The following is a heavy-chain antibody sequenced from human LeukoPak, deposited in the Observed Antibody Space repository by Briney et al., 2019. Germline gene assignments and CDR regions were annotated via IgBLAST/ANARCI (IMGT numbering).Heavy chain of an antibody. Sequence: GGSLRLSCAASGFTFSSYGMHWVRQAPGKGLEWVAFIRYDGSNKYYADSVKGRFTISRDNSKNTLYLQMNSLRAEDTAVYYCARSRGPSDYDFWSGYYTPHYYMDVWGKGTTVTVSS. CDR1: GFTFSSYG. CDR2: IRYDGSNK. J-gene: IGHJ6*03. V-gene: IGHV3-30*02. D-gene: IGHD3-3*01. CDR3: ARSRGPSDYDFWSGYYTPHYYMDV.